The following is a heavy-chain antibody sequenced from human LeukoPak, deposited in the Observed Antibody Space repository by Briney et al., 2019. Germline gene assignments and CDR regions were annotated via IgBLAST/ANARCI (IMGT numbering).Heavy chain of an antibody. CDR2: INHSGST. V-gene: IGHV4-34*01. D-gene: IGHD6-6*01. Sequence: PSETLSLTCAVYGGSFSGYYWSWIRQPPGKGLEWIGEINHSGSTNYNPSLKSRVTISVDTSKNQFSLELSSVTAADTAVYYCARGPRLYSSSSRVFDYWGQGTLVTVSS. CDR3: ARGPRLYSSSSRVFDY. J-gene: IGHJ4*02. CDR1: GGSFSGYY.